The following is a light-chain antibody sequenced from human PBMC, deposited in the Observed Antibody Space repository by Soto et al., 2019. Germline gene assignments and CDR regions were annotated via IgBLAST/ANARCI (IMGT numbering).Light chain of an antibody. J-gene: IGKJ2*01. CDR3: QHYGSSPPVYT. V-gene: IGKV3-20*01. CDR1: QSVYTKY. Sequence: ESVLTQSPVTLSLSPGERATLSCRASQSVYTKYLAWYQQKPGQAPRLLIYGASRRATGIPDRFSGSMSVTDFTLTISRLEHEDFAVYYCQHYGSSPPVYTFGQGTKLEI. CDR2: GAS.